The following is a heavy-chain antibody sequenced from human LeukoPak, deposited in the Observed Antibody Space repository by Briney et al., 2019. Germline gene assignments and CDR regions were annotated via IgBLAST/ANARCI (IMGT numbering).Heavy chain of an antibody. CDR3: ARGGDGSGYYSYYFDY. CDR1: GGSISSHY. J-gene: IGHJ4*02. CDR2: IYTSGST. D-gene: IGHD3-22*01. V-gene: IGHV4-4*07. Sequence: SETLSLTCTVSGGSISSHYWSWIRQPAGKGLEWIGRIYTSGSTNYNPSLKSRVTMSVDTSKNQFSLKLSSVTAADTAVYYCARGGDGSGYYSYYFDYWGQGTLVTVSS.